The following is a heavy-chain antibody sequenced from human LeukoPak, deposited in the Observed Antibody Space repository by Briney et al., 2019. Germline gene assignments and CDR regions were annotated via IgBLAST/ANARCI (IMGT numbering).Heavy chain of an antibody. D-gene: IGHD3-10*01. CDR2: TYYRSKWYN. J-gene: IGHJ4*02. CDR1: GDSVSNNSAA. Sequence: SQTLSLTCAISGDSVSNNSAAWTWVRQSPSRGLEWLGSTYYRSKWYNDYAVSVKSRISVNADTSKNQFSLQLNSVTPEDAALYYCARSTWTVGVPYDYWGQGTLVTVSS. CDR3: ARSTWTVGVPYDY. V-gene: IGHV6-1*01.